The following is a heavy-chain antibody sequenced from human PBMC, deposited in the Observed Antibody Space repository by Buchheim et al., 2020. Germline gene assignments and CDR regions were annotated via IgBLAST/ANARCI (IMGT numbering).Heavy chain of an antibody. J-gene: IGHJ4*02. V-gene: IGHV3-7*01. CDR2: IKQDGSEK. CDR1: GFTFSSYW. CDR3: AREGSSSWWWVSLSFFDY. D-gene: IGHD6-13*01. Sequence: EVQLVESGGGLVQPGGSLRLSCAASGFTFSSYWMSWVRQAPGKGLEWVANIKQDGSEKYYVDSVKGRFTISRDNAKNTLYLQMNSLRAEDTAVYYCAREGSSSWWWVSLSFFDYWGQGTL.